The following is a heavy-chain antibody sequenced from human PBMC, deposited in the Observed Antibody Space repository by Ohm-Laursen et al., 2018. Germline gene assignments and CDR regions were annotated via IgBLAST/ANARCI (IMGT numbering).Heavy chain of an antibody. V-gene: IGHV3-23*01. CDR2: ISGSGGST. CDR3: AKAVDITIFGVVIAVGNYYGMDV. Sequence: GSLRLSCSASGFTSSSYAMSWVRQAPGKGLEWVSAISGSGGSTYYADSVKGRFTISRDNSKNTLYLQMNSLRAEDTAVYYCAKAVDITIFGVVIAVGNYYGMDVWGQGTTVTVSS. D-gene: IGHD3-3*01. J-gene: IGHJ6*02. CDR1: GFTSSSYA.